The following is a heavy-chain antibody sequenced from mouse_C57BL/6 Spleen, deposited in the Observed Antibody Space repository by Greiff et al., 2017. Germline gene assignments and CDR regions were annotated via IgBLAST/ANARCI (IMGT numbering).Heavy chain of an antibody. CDR3: ARMDDYDVMDY. V-gene: IGHV1-64*01. CDR2: IHPNSGST. CDR1: GYTFTSYW. J-gene: IGHJ4*01. Sequence: QVQLQQPGAELVKPGASVKLSCKASGYTFTSYWMHWVKQRPGQGLEWIGMIHPNSGSTNYNEKLKSKATLTVDKSSSTAYMQLSSLTSEDSAVYYCARMDDYDVMDYWGQGTSVTVSS.